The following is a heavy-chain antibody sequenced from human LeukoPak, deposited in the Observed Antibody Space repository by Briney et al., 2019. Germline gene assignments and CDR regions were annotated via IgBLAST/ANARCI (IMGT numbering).Heavy chain of an antibody. J-gene: IGHJ4*02. Sequence: ASVKVSCKASGYTFTGYYMHWVRHAPGQGLEWRGWINPNRGGTNNEQKFKGRVTMTRDTSISTAYMELSRLRSDDTGVYCCARGDLDVSGSYYTLTYWGQGTLVTVSS. CDR1: GYTFTGYY. CDR2: INPNRGGT. V-gene: IGHV1-2*02. D-gene: IGHD3-10*01. CDR3: ARGDLDVSGSYYTLTY.